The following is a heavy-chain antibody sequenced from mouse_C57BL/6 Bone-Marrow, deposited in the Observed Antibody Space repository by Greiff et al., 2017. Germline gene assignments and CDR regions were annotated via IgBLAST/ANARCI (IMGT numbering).Heavy chain of an antibody. CDR1: GFNIKDDY. CDR2: IDPENGDT. V-gene: IGHV14-4*01. Sequence: EVQLQQSGAELVRPGASVKLSCTASGFNIKDDYMHWVKQRPEQGLEWIGWIDPENGDTEYASKFQGKATITADTSSNTAYLQLSSLTSEDTAVYYCTTGRLTLDWGQGTTLTVSS. CDR3: TTGRLTLD. J-gene: IGHJ2*01. D-gene: IGHD1-3*01.